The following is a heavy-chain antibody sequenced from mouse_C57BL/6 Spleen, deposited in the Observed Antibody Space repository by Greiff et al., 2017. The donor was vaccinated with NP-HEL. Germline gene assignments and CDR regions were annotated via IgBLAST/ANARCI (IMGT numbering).Heavy chain of an antibody. J-gene: IGHJ2*01. CDR1: GFTFSDYY. CDR2: INYDGSST. CDR3: ARERLGRFDY. D-gene: IGHD4-1*01. Sequence: EVQVVESEGGLVQPGSSMKLSCTASGFTFSDYYMAWVSQVPGKGLEWVANINYDGSSTYYLDSLKSRFIISRDNAKNILYLQISSLKSEDTATYYCARERLGRFDYWGQGTTLTVSS. V-gene: IGHV5-16*01.